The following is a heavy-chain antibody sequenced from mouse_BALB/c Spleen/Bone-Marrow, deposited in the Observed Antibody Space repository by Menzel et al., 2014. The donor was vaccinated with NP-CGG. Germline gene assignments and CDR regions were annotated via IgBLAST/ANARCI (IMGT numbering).Heavy chain of an antibody. J-gene: IGHJ4*01. CDR3: TRRLTGSYAMDY. V-gene: IGHV1-69*02. D-gene: IGHD4-1*01. Sequence: VQLQQSGAELVRPGASVKLSCKASGYTFTSYWINWVKQRPGQGLEWIGNIYPSDSYTNYNQKFKDKATLTVDKSSSTAYMQLSSPTSEDSAAYYCTRRLTGSYAMDYWGQGTSVTVSS. CDR2: IYPSDSYT. CDR1: GYTFTSYW.